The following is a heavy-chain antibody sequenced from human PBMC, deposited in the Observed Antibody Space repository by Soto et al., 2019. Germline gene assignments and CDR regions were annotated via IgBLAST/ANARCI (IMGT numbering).Heavy chain of an antibody. CDR2: IYYSGST. J-gene: IGHJ4*02. CDR3: ARGSTLDGYNLYFDY. Sequence: QVQLQESGPGLVKPSQTLSLTCTVSGGSISSGGYSWSWIRQHPGKGLEWIGYIYYSGSTYYNPSLKSRVTISVDTSKNKFSRKLSSVTAADTAVYYCARGSTLDGYNLYFDYWGQGTLVTVSS. V-gene: IGHV4-31*03. D-gene: IGHD5-12*01. CDR1: GGSISSGGYS.